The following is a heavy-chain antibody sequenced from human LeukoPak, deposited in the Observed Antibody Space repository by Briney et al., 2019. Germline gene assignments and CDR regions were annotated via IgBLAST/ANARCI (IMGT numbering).Heavy chain of an antibody. CDR2: ISGSGGNT. Sequence: GGSLRLSCAASGFTVSSNYMSWVRQAPGKGLEWVSAISGSGGNTYYADSVKGRFTISRDNSKNTLYLQMNSLRAEDTAVYYCAKEPVSLVRGVIIDYWGQGTLVTVSS. V-gene: IGHV3-23*01. CDR3: AKEPVSLVRGVIIDY. CDR1: GFTVSSNY. D-gene: IGHD3-10*01. J-gene: IGHJ4*02.